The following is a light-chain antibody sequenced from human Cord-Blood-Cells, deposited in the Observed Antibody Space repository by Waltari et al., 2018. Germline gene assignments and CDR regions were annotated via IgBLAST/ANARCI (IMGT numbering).Light chain of an antibody. CDR2: EGS. CDR3: CSYAGSSTVV. Sequence: QSVLTQPASVSGSPGQSITIPCTGTSSDVGSYNLVSWYQQYPGKAPKLMIYEGSKRPSGVSNRFSGSKSGNTASLTISGLLAEDEADYYCCSYAGSSTVVFGGGTKLTVL. V-gene: IGLV2-23*01. J-gene: IGLJ2*01. CDR1: SSDVGSYNL.